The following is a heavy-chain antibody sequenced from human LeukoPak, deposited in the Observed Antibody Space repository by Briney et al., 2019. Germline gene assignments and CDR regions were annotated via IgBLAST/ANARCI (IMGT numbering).Heavy chain of an antibody. CDR1: GFTFSSYG. J-gene: IGHJ6*02. D-gene: IGHD3-16*01. CDR2: IWYDGSNK. V-gene: IGHV3-33*01. CDR3: ARDLPLGEWLMYYGMDV. Sequence: GGSLRLSCAASGFTFSSYGMHWVRQAPGKGLEWVAVIWYDGSNKYYADSVKGRFAISRDNSKNTLYLQMNSLRAEDTAVYYCARDLPLGEWLMYYGMDVWGQGTTVTVSS.